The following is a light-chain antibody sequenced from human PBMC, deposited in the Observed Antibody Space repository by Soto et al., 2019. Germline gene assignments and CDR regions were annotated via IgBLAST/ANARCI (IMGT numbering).Light chain of an antibody. Sequence: EIVMTQSPATLSVSPGERATLSCRASQSVSSNLAWYQQKPGQAPRLLIYGASTRATGIPARFSGSGSGTEFTLTISSLQSEEFAIYHCQQYNNWPPLYTFGQGTRLEIK. J-gene: IGKJ2*01. V-gene: IGKV3-15*01. CDR2: GAS. CDR3: QQYNNWPPLYT. CDR1: QSVSSN.